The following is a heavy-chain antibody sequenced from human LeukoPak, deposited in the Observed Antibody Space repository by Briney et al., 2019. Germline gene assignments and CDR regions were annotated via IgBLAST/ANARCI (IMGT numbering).Heavy chain of an antibody. D-gene: IGHD6-19*01. CDR1: GGSISSDNW. Sequence: SSETLSLTCAVSGGSISSDNWWIWVRQPPGKGLEWIGEIYHSGRANYNPSLKSRVNMSVDKSKNQFSLSLSSVTAADTAVYHCAGGLYGSDSYWGQGNLVTVSS. J-gene: IGHJ4*02. CDR2: IYHSGRA. V-gene: IGHV4-4*02. CDR3: AGGLYGSDSY.